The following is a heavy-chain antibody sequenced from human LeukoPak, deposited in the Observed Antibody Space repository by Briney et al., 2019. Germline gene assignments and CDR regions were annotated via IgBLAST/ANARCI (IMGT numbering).Heavy chain of an antibody. Sequence: PGGSLRLSCAVSGLILRNEAMAWGRQAPGKGLGWVGGIKSQAHGATTVLAAPVKGRFSVSSDDSTSTLFLQMNSLKVEDTGVYYCALAWFGESRDGLDIWGHGTMVTVSS. CDR2: IKSQAHGATT. CDR3: ALAWFGESRDGLDI. CDR1: GLILRNEA. V-gene: IGHV3-15*01. D-gene: IGHD3-10*01. J-gene: IGHJ3*02.